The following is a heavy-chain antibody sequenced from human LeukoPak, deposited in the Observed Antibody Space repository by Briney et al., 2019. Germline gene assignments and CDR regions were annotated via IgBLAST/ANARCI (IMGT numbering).Heavy chain of an antibody. J-gene: IGHJ4*02. CDR2: TSSNGGNK. V-gene: IGHV3-64*01. CDR1: GFSFSTYT. D-gene: IGHD2-2*01. Sequence: GGSLRLSCAASGFSFSTYTMHWVRQAPGKGLEYVSATSSNGGNKYYANSVKGRFTISRDNSMNTLYLQMGSLRAEDMAVYYCAREYCTVNSCYQSSLGYWGQGTLVTVSS. CDR3: AREYCTVNSCYQSSLGY.